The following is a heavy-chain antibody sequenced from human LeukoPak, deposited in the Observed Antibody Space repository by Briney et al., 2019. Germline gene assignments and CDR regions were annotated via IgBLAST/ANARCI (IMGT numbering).Heavy chain of an antibody. Sequence: KPSETLSLTCAVYGGSFSSYYWGWIRQPPGKGLEWIGSIYYSGSTYYNPSLKSRVTISVDTSKNQFSLKLSSVTAADTAVYYCAGLKQWLGEYYFDYWGQGTLVTVSS. V-gene: IGHV4-39*01. CDR2: IYYSGST. CDR1: GGSFSSYY. J-gene: IGHJ4*02. CDR3: AGLKQWLGEYYFDY. D-gene: IGHD6-19*01.